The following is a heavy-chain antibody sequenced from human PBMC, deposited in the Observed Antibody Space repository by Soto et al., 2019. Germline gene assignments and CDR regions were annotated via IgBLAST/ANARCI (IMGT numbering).Heavy chain of an antibody. V-gene: IGHV1-2*04. CDR1: GYTFTGYY. D-gene: IGHD3-16*02. CDR2: INPNSGGT. J-gene: IGHJ3*02. CDR3: ARVGGGMITFGGVIASDAFDI. Sequence: ASVKVSCKASGYTFTGYYMHWVRQAPGQGLEWMGWINPNSGGTNYAQKFQGWVTMTRDTSISTAYMELSRLRSDDTAVYYCARVGGGMITFGGVIASDAFDIWGQGTMVTVSS.